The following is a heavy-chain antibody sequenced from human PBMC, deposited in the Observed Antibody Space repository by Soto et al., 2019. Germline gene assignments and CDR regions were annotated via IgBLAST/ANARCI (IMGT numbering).Heavy chain of an antibody. V-gene: IGHV4-59*08. D-gene: IGHD4-17*01. CDR1: GGSISSYY. CDR2: IYYSGST. Sequence: QVQLQESGPGLVKPSETLSLTCTVSGGSISSYYWRWIRQPPGKGLEWIGYIYYSGSTNYNPSLKSRVTTAVDTSKNQFSLKLSSETAADTAVYYCARGYGAAFDIWGQGTMVTVSS. CDR3: ARGYGAAFDI. J-gene: IGHJ3*02.